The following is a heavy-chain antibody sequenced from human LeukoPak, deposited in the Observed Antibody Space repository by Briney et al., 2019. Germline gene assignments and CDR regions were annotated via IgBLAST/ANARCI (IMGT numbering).Heavy chain of an antibody. CDR2: IIPIFGTA. J-gene: IGHJ4*02. V-gene: IGHV1-69*01. D-gene: IGHD4-17*01. CDR1: GGTSSSYA. Sequence: ASVKVSCKASGGTSSSYAISWVRQAPGQGLEWMGGIIPIFGTANYAQKFQGRVTITADESTSTAYMELSSLRSEDTAVYYCARSGDYDATYYFDYWGQGTLVTVSS. CDR3: ARSGDYDATYYFDY.